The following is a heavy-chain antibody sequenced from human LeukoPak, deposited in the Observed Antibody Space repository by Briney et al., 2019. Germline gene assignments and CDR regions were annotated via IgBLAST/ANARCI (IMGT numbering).Heavy chain of an antibody. CDR1: GFTFSSSG. D-gene: IGHD2-21*02. CDR2: ISSSSSTI. Sequence: GGSLRLSCAASGFTFSSSGMHWVRQAPGKGLEWVSYISSSSSTIYYADSVKGRFTISRDNAKNSLYLQMNSLRDEDTAVYYCARVRCGADCYCDYWGQGTLVTVSS. J-gene: IGHJ4*02. V-gene: IGHV3-48*02. CDR3: ARVRCGADCYCDY.